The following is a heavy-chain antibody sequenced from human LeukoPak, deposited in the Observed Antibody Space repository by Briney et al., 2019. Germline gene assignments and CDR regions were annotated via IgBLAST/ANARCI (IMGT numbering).Heavy chain of an antibody. CDR1: GFTFSSYS. CDR2: IRYDGSNK. V-gene: IGHV3-30*02. D-gene: IGHD6-13*01. Sequence: PGGSLRLSCAASGFTFSSYSMNWVRQAPGKGLEWVAFIRYDGSNKYYADSVKGRFTISRDNSKNTLYLQMNSLRPEDTAVYYCAKDRSSSNWYYFDYWGQGTLVTVSS. CDR3: AKDRSSSNWYYFDY. J-gene: IGHJ4*02.